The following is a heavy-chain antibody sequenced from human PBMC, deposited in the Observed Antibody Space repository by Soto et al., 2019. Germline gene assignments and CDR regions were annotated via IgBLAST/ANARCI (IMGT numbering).Heavy chain of an antibody. CDR2: VSSDGNRK. Sequence: LRVPWSASGFTCVDYGVRCVLQAQGKGLEWVAAVSSDGNRKYYTTSVKGRFAISKDQSMSTLSLQMDSLGPDDTAIYYCVKVETSGRGHLFSCDIWGQGTMVTVSS. D-gene: IGHD6-19*01. V-gene: IGHV3-30*18. J-gene: IGHJ3*02. CDR3: VKVETSGRGHLFSCDI. CDR1: GFTCVDYG.